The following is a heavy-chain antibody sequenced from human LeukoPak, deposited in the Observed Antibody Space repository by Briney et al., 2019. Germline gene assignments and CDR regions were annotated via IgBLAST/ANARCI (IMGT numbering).Heavy chain of an antibody. J-gene: IGHJ4*02. CDR2: IYYSGST. V-gene: IGHV4-39*01. CDR1: GGSINSSSYY. D-gene: IGHD5/OR15-5a*01. CDR3: AKTRSPVSTSTIGNY. Sequence: SETLSLTCTVSGGSINSSSYYWGWIRQPPGKGLEWIGTIYYSGSTYYNPSLKSRVTISVDTSKNQFSLKLSSVTAADTAVYYCAKTRSPVSTSTIGNYWGQGTLVIVSS.